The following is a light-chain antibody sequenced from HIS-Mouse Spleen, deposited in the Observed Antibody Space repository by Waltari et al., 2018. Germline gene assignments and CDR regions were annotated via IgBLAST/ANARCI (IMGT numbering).Light chain of an antibody. CDR3: QQSYSTTPWT. Sequence: DIQMTQSPSSLSASVGDSVTITCRASQRIRSDLNWYQQKPGKAPKLLIYAASSLQSWVPSRFSGSGSGTDFTLTISSLQPEDFATYYCQQSYSTTPWTFGQGTKVEIK. CDR1: QRIRSD. CDR2: AAS. J-gene: IGKJ1*01. V-gene: IGKV1-39*01.